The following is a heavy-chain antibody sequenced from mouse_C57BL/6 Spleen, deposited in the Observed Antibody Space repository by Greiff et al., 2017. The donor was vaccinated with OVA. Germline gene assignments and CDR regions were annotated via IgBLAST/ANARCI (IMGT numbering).Heavy chain of an antibody. CDR3: ALPYYGSSSFDY. J-gene: IGHJ2*01. V-gene: IGHV1-52*01. D-gene: IGHD1-1*01. CDR2: IDPSDSET. CDR1: GYTFTSYW. Sequence: VKLQQPGAELVRPGSSVKLSCKASGYTFTSYWMHWVKQRPIQGLEWIGNIDPSDSETHYNQKFKDKATLTVDKSSSTAYLQLSSLTSEDSAVYYCALPYYGSSSFDYWGQGTTLTVSS.